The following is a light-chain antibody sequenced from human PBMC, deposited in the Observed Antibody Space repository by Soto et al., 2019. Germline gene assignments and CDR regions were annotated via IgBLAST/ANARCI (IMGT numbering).Light chain of an antibody. CDR3: SSYAGSSHYV. Sequence: QSVLTQPPSASGSPGQSVTISCTGTSSDVGGYNYISWYQQHPGKAPKLMIYEVSKRPSGVPDRFSGSKSGNTASLTVSGLQAEDEAEYFCSSYAGSSHYVFGTGTKVTVL. CDR2: EVS. V-gene: IGLV2-8*01. CDR1: SSDVGGYNY. J-gene: IGLJ1*01.